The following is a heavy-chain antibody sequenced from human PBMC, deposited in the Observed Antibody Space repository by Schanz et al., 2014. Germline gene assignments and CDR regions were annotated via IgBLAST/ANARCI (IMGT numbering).Heavy chain of an antibody. Sequence: LVQSGAEVKKPGASVKVSCKASGYTTFTDYYIHWVRQAPGQGLEWMGWINPNSGDTNYAQKFQGWVTMTRDTSISTAYMEVSRLKSDDTAVYYCARLSVAGRPHVNYWYFDLWGRGTLVTVSS. CDR3: ARLSVAGRPHVNYWYFDL. CDR2: INPNSGDT. V-gene: IGHV1-2*04. J-gene: IGHJ2*01. CDR1: GYTTFTDYY. D-gene: IGHD6-19*01.